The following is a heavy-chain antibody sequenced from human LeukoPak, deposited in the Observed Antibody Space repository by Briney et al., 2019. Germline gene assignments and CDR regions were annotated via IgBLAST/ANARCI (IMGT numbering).Heavy chain of an antibody. CDR3: ARGGDIAAAGIGFDY. Sequence: SETLSLTCTLSGGSIGSGSYYWSWIRQPAGKGLEWIGRIYTSGSTNYNPSLKSRVTISVDTSKNQFSPKLSSVTAADTAVYYCARGGDIAAAGIGFDYWGQGTLVTVSS. V-gene: IGHV4-61*02. J-gene: IGHJ4*02. CDR2: IYTSGST. D-gene: IGHD6-13*01. CDR1: GGSIGSGSYY.